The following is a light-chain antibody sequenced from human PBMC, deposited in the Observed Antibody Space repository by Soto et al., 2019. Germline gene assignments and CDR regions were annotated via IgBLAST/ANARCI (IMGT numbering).Light chain of an antibody. J-gene: IGKJ1*01. Sequence: EIVLTQSPGPLSLSPGERATLSCRASPSVSSSFVAWYQQKPGQAPRLLIYGASSRAAGIPDRFSGSGSGTDFTLTISRLEPEDFAVYYCQQYGNSPWTFGQGTKVEIK. CDR2: GAS. CDR1: PSVSSSF. CDR3: QQYGNSPWT. V-gene: IGKV3-20*01.